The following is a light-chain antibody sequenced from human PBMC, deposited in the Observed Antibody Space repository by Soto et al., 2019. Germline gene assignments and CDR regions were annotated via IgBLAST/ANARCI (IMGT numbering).Light chain of an antibody. CDR1: SSNIGSNY. Sequence: SALPQPASASRTPGQMVTITCSGSSSNIGSNYVYWYQQLPGTAPKLLIYRNNQRPSGVPDRFSGSKSGTSASLAISGLRSEDEADYYCAAWDDSLSGYVFGTGTKVTVL. CDR2: RNN. V-gene: IGLV1-47*01. J-gene: IGLJ1*01. CDR3: AAWDDSLSGYV.